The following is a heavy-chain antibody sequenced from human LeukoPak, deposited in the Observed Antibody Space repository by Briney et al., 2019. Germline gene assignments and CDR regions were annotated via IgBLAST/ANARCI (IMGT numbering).Heavy chain of an antibody. CDR1: GYTFIGYY. V-gene: IGHV1-2*02. J-gene: IGHJ3*02. CDR2: INPNSGGT. CDR3: ARDFEGYDSNAFDI. D-gene: IGHD3-22*01. Sequence: ASVKVSCKASGYTFIGYYMHWVRQAPGQGLEWMGWINPNSGGTNYAQKFQGRVTMTRDTSISTVYMELSRLRSDDTAVYYCARDFEGYDSNAFDIWGQGTMVTVSS.